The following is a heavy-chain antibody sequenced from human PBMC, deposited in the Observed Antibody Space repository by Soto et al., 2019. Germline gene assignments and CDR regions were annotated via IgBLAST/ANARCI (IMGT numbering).Heavy chain of an antibody. CDR3: VRDGTKTLRDWFDP. CDR2: IYATGTT. CDR1: GASISGFY. J-gene: IGHJ5*02. Sequence: GPGPGLPSETLSLTCTVSGASISGFYWSWIRKSAGKGLEWIGRIYATGTTDYNPSLKSRVMMSVDTSKKQFSLKLRSVTAADTAVYYCVRDGTKTLRDWFDPWGQGISVTVSS. D-gene: IGHD1-1*01. V-gene: IGHV4-4*07.